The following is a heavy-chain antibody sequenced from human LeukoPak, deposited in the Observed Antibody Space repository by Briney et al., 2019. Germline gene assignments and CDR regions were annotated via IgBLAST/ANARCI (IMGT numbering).Heavy chain of an antibody. CDR1: GYTFTSYY. D-gene: IGHD3-3*01. Sequence: ASVKVSCKASGYTFTSYYMHWVRQAPGQGLEWMGIINPSGGSTSYAQKFQGRVTMTRDTSTSTVYMELSSLRSEDTAVYYCARVPTIFWSGYYGDYWGQGTLVTVSS. CDR3: ARVPTIFWSGYYGDY. CDR2: INPSGGST. J-gene: IGHJ4*02. V-gene: IGHV1-46*01.